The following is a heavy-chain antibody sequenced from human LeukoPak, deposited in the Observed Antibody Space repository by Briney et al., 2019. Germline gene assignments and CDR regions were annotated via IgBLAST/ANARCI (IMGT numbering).Heavy chain of an antibody. CDR1: GYTFTSYG. Sequence: SVKVSCKASGYTFTSYGISWVRQAPGQGLEWMGRIIPILGIANYAQKFQGRVTITADKSTSTAYMELSSLRSEDTAVYYCARDNDYGDYYFDYWGQGTLVTVSS. CDR3: ARDNDYGDYYFDY. V-gene: IGHV1-69*04. D-gene: IGHD4-17*01. CDR2: IIPILGIA. J-gene: IGHJ4*02.